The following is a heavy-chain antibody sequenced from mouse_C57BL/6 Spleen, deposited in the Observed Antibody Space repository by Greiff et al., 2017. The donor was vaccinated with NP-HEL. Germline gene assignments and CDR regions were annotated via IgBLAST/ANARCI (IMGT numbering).Heavy chain of an antibody. Sequence: QVQLQQPGAELVRPGSSVKLSCKASGYTFTSYWMHWVKQRPIQGLEWIGNIDPSDSETHYNQKFKDKATLTVDKSSSTAYMQLSSLTSEDSAVYYGARSRDPHWYFDVWGTGTTVTVSS. CDR3: ARSRDPHWYFDV. CDR1: GYTFTSYW. V-gene: IGHV1-52*01. CDR2: IDPSDSET. D-gene: IGHD3-3*01. J-gene: IGHJ1*03.